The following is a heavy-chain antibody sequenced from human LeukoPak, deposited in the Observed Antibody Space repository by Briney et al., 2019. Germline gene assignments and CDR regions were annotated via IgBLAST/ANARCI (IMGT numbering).Heavy chain of an antibody. CDR1: GFTFRSYA. D-gene: IGHD6-13*01. V-gene: IGHV3-23*01. J-gene: IGHJ4*02. CDR2: IIASGGNT. Sequence: GGSLRLSFAASGFTFRSYAMSWVRQAPGKGLGGGASIIASGGNTFYADPVKGRFTISRDNSKNTLHLQMNSLRAEDTAVYYCAKDGRVEQQLYYFDYWGQGALVTVSS. CDR3: AKDGRVEQQLYYFDY.